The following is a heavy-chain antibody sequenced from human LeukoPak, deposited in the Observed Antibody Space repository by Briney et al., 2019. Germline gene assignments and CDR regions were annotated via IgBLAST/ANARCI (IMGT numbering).Heavy chain of an antibody. D-gene: IGHD3-22*01. J-gene: IGHJ2*01. V-gene: IGHV3-20*01. Sequence: GGSLRLSCAASGFSFDDYGMSWVRQAPGKGLEWVSGINWNGGSTGYVDSVKGRFTNSRDNAKNSLYLQMNSLRAEDTALYHCARDLKYYYDSSGYYTSQGYFDLWGRGTLVSVSS. CDR2: INWNGGST. CDR1: GFSFDDYG. CDR3: ARDLKYYYDSSGYYTSQGYFDL.